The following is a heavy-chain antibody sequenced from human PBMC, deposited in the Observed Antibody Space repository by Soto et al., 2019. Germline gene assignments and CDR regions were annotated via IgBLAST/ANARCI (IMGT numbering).Heavy chain of an antibody. CDR3: AKYVDIVATIHWYFDL. D-gene: IGHD5-12*01. J-gene: IGHJ2*01. CDR2: ISGSGGST. CDR1: GFTFSSYA. Sequence: EVQLLESGGGLVQPGGSLRLSCAAYGFTFSSYAMSWVRQAPGMGLEWVSAISGSGGSTYYADSVKGRFTISRDNSKNTLYLQMNSLRAEDTAVYYCAKYVDIVATIHWYFDLWGRGTLVTVSS. V-gene: IGHV3-23*01.